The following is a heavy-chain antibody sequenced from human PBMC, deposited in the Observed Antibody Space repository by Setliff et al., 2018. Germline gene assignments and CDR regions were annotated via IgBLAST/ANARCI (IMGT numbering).Heavy chain of an antibody. CDR3: VREGLSFGPGCCPNWLDP. CDR1: GYTFTDHY. V-gene: IGHV1-2*06. CDR2: INPNNGGT. D-gene: IGHD3-3*01. J-gene: IGHJ5*02. Sequence: ASVKVSCKASGYTFTDHYLYWVRQAPGRGLECMGRINPNNGGTNYAQKFQGRVTLTRDTSITTVYMELSTLTSDDTAVYYCVREGLSFGPGCCPNWLDPWGQGTLVTVSS.